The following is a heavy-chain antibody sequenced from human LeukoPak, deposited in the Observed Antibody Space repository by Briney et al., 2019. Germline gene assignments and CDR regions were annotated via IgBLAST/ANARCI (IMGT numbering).Heavy chain of an antibody. CDR3: ARSPYTSGWYGVGY. CDR1: GFTFSSYW. J-gene: IGHJ4*02. CDR2: IKQDGSEK. D-gene: IGHD6-19*01. Sequence: GGSLRLSCAASGFTFSSYWLSWVRQAPGKGLEWVANIKQDGSEKYYVDSVKGRCTISRDNAKNSLYLQLNSLRGEDTAVYYCARSPYTSGWYGVGYWGQGTLVTVSS. V-gene: IGHV3-7*01.